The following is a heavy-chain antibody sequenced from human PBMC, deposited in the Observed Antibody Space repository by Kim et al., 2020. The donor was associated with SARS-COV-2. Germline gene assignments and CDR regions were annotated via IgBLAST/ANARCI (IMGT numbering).Heavy chain of an antibody. J-gene: IGHJ4*02. CDR3: VKDREYCSGGTCYNGILDH. CDR2: ISHDGSKE. D-gene: IGHD2-15*01. CDR1: GFTFSNYA. V-gene: IGHV3-30*18. Sequence: GGSLRLSCAASGFTFSNYAMHWVRQAPGKGLEWMAVISHDGSKEYYGDSVKGRFTISRDNSRNTLSRQMNSLRGEDTAVYSCVKDREYCSGGTCYNGILDHWGQGTLVTVSS.